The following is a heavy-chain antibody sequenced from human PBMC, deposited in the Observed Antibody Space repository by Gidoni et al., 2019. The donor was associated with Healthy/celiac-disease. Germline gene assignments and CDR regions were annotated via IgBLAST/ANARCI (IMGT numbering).Heavy chain of an antibody. CDR1: GGSFSGYY. CDR2: INHSGST. V-gene: IGHV4-34*01. J-gene: IGHJ3*02. Sequence: QVQLQQWGAGLLKPSETLSLTGAVYGGSFSGYYWSWIRQPPGKGLEWIGEINHSGSTNYNPSLKSRVTISVDTSKNQFSLKLSSVTAADTAVYYCARGQNPDAFDIWGQGTMVTVSS. CDR3: ARGQNPDAFDI.